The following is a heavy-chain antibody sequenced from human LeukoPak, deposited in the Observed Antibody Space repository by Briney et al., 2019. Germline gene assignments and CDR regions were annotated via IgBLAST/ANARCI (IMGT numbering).Heavy chain of an antibody. Sequence: GGTLRLSCAASGFTFASYTMTWVRQAPGKGLEWVSSISADGSTYYADSVKGRFTISRDNSRDTFFLEMNSLRAEDTALYYCVACSSASCYGDRFDPWGQGTLVIVSS. CDR3: VACSSASCYGDRFDP. V-gene: IGHV3-23*01. CDR2: ISADGST. CDR1: GFTFASYT. J-gene: IGHJ5*02. D-gene: IGHD2-2*01.